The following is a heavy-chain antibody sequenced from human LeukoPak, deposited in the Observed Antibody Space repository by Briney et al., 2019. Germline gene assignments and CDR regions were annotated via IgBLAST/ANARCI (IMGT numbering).Heavy chain of an antibody. CDR1: GGSFSGYY. D-gene: IGHD3-3*01. V-gene: IGHV4-34*01. CDR2: INHSGST. J-gene: IGHJ6*03. CDR3: ARLAFGVVNYYYYYMDV. Sequence: PSETLSLTCAVYGGSFSGYYWSWIRQPPGKGLEWIGEINHSGSTNYNPSLKSRVTISVDTSKNQFSLKLSSVTAADTAVYYCARLAFGVVNYYYYYMDVWGKGTTVTVSS.